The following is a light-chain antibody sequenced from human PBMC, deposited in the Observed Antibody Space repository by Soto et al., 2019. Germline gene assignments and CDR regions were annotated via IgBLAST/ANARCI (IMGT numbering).Light chain of an antibody. Sequence: QSVLTQPPSASGTPGQRVTISCSGSSSNIGSNDAFWYQQLPGTAPKLLIYRSNQRPSGVPDRFSGSKSGTSASLAISGLRSEDEADYSCASWDYSLSGVLFGGGTQLTVL. V-gene: IGLV1-47*01. CDR2: RSN. CDR3: ASWDYSLSGVL. J-gene: IGLJ2*01. CDR1: SSNIGSND.